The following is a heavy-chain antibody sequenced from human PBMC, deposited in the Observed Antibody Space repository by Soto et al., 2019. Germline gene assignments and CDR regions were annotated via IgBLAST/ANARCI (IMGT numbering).Heavy chain of an antibody. V-gene: IGHV3-9*01. CDR3: VKDESINWYSGHFRH. CDR1: GFTFDDYA. Sequence: LRLSCAASGFTFDDYAMHWVRQVPGKGLEWVSGINWNSGSIGYGDSVKGRFAISRDNAKNSLHLQMNSLSAEDTAFYYCVKDESINWYSGHFRHWGQGTLVTVSS. D-gene: IGHD6-13*01. CDR2: INWNSGSI. J-gene: IGHJ1*01.